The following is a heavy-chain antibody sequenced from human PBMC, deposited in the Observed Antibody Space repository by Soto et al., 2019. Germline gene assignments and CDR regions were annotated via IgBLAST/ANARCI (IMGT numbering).Heavy chain of an antibody. Sequence: ASVKVSCKASGGTFSSYAISWVRQAPGQGLEWMGGIIPIFGTANYAQKFQGRVTITADESTSTAYMELSSLRSEDTAVYYCARDAGQQWTPDYWGQGTLVTVYS. CDR3: ARDAGQQWTPDY. CDR2: IIPIFGTA. J-gene: IGHJ4*02. D-gene: IGHD6-19*01. CDR1: GGTFSSYA. V-gene: IGHV1-69*13.